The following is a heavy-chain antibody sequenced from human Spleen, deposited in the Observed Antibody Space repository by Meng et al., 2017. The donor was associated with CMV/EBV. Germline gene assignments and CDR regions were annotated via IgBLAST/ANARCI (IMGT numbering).Heavy chain of an antibody. V-gene: IGHV1-18*01. Sequence: ASVKVSCKASGYTFTSYSISWVRQAPGQGLEWMGWINGYNGNTNYAQKLQGRVTMTTDTSTSTAYMELRSLRSDDTAVYYCARPLPGYSGYDLGYWGQGTLVTVSS. J-gene: IGHJ4*02. CDR1: GYTFTSYS. D-gene: IGHD5-12*01. CDR3: ARPLPGYSGYDLGY. CDR2: INGYNGNT.